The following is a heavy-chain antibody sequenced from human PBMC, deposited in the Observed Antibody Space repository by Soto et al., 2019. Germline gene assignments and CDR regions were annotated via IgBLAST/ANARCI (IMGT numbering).Heavy chain of an antibody. J-gene: IGHJ5*02. CDR3: AHRRRYDILIGYPTFDP. V-gene: IGHV2-5*02. CDR1: GFSLSTRGVG. Sequence: QITLKESGPTLVKPTQTLTLTCTFSGFSLSTRGVGVGWLRQPPGKALEWLALIYWDDEKSYSTSLKSRLTITKYTSTNQVVLTMTNMDPVDTSTYYCAHRRRYDILIGYPTFDPWGQGTLVTVSS. D-gene: IGHD3-9*01. CDR2: IYWDDEK.